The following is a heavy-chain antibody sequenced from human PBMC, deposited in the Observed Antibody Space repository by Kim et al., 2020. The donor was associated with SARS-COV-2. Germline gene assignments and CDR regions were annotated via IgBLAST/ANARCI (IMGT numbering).Heavy chain of an antibody. D-gene: IGHD2-8*01. V-gene: IGHV3-21*01. Sequence: ADSLKGRFTISRDNAKYALFLQRNSLRAEDTAMYYCARDLSNGRPGGFDYWGQGILVTVSS. CDR3: ARDLSNGRPGGFDY. J-gene: IGHJ4*02.